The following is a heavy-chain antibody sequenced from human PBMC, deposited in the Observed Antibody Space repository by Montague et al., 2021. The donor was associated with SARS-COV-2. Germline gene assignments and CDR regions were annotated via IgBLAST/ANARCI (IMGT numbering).Heavy chain of an antibody. CDR3: ARVRYSYGWTFDY. V-gene: IGHV4-59*13. J-gene: IGHJ4*02. Sequence: SETLSLTCTVSSGSISNYYWSWIRQPPGKGLEWIGYVYSSGSTNYNPSLGGRVTMSVDTSKNQFSLKLISVTAADTAVYYCARVRYSYGWTFDYWGQGTLVTVSS. CDR2: VYSSGST. CDR1: SGSISNYY. D-gene: IGHD5-18*01.